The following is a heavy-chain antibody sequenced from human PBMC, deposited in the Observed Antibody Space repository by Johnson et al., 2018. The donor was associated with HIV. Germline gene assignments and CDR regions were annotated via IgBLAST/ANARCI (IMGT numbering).Heavy chain of an antibody. J-gene: IGHJ3*02. D-gene: IGHD6-19*01. CDR2: ISWDGGST. CDR3: AKGTGSGWSGSLDAFDI. V-gene: IGHV3-43D*03. Sequence: VQLVESGGGVVRPGGSLRLSCAASGFTFDDYAMHWVRQAPGKGLEWVSLISWDGGSTYYADSVKGRFTISRDNSINSLYLQMNSLRAEDTALYYCAKGTGSGWSGSLDAFDIWGQGTMVTVSS. CDR1: GFTFDDYA.